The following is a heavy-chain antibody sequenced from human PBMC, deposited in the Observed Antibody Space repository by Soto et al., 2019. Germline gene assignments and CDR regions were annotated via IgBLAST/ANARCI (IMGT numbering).Heavy chain of an antibody. D-gene: IGHD3-3*01. Sequence: EVQLMESGGGLVQPGGSLRLSCAVSGLTVSSNYMNWVRQAPGKGLEWVSFIYSGGNTYYADSVKGRFTISRDNSKNMLYLQMNSLRVEDTAVYYCAREVRVRGFAFDIWGQGTMVTVSS. CDR2: IYSGGNT. V-gene: IGHV3-66*01. CDR3: AREVRVRGFAFDI. CDR1: GLTVSSNY. J-gene: IGHJ3*02.